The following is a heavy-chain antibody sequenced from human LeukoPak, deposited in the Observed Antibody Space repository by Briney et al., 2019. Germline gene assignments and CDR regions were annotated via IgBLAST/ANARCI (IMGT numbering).Heavy chain of an antibody. Sequence: PSETLSLTCTVSGGSIISYYWSWIRQPPGKGLQWIGYIYYSGSTNYNPSLKSRVTISVATSKTQFSLKLSSVTAAETAVYYCARLRPTIAVAGTGSWFDPWGQGTLVTVSS. D-gene: IGHD6-19*01. CDR3: ARLRPTIAVAGTGSWFDP. V-gene: IGHV4-59*08. CDR1: GGSIISYY. CDR2: IYYSGST. J-gene: IGHJ5*02.